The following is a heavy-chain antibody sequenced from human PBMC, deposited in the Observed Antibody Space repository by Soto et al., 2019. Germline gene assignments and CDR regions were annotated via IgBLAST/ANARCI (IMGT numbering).Heavy chain of an antibody. V-gene: IGHV1-2*02. CDR3: AMVIRYCSSTSCQTGWFDP. Sequence: ASVEVSCKASGYTFTGYYMHWVRQAPGQGLEWMGWINPNSGGTNYAQKFQGRVTMTRDTSISTAYMELSRLRSDDTAVYYCAMVIRYCSSTSCQTGWFDPWGQGTLVTVSS. CDR2: INPNSGGT. J-gene: IGHJ5*02. CDR1: GYTFTGYY. D-gene: IGHD2-2*01.